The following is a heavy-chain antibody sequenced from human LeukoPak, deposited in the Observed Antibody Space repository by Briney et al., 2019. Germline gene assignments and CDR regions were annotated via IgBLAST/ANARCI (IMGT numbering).Heavy chain of an antibody. CDR2: VYYSGRT. J-gene: IGHJ3*01. CDR1: GGSVSGDKYY. Sequence: PSETLSLTCTVSGGSVSGDKYYWHWIRKSPGKGLEWIGFVYYSGRTKYNPSLNSRVTIPRDTSNNQVSLKLGSVTAADTAIYFCVREVSTSFYDSSGYYRQTETFDVWGQGTMVTVSS. D-gene: IGHD3-22*01. CDR3: VREVSTSFYDSSGYYRQTETFDV. V-gene: IGHV4-61*01.